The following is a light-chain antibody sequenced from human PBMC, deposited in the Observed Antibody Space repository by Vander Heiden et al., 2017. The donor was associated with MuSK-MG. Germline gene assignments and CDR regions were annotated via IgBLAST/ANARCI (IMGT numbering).Light chain of an antibody. CDR3: QQDGSSVF. CDR1: QSISSTY. Sequence: EIVLTQSPGPLSLSPGERATLSCRASQSISSTYVAWYQQKPGQAPRLLIYGASRRANGIPDRFSGSGSGTDFTLTISSMEPEDVGVYYWQQDGSSVFFGHGTKVDIK. V-gene: IGKV3-20*01. CDR2: GAS. J-gene: IGKJ3*01.